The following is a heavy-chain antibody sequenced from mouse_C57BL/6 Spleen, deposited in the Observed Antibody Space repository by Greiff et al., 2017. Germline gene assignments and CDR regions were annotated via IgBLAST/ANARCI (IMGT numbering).Heavy chain of an antibody. CDR2: IYPGNSDT. CDR1: GYTFTSYW. D-gene: IGHD2-10*01. Sequence: VQLQQSGTVLARPGASVKMSCKTSGYTFTSYWMHWVKQRPGQGLAWIGAIYPGNSDTSYNQKFKGKAKLTAVTSASTAYMELSSLTNEDSAVYYCTRSYYGFYAMDYWCQGTSVTVSS. V-gene: IGHV1-5*01. J-gene: IGHJ4*01. CDR3: TRSYYGFYAMDY.